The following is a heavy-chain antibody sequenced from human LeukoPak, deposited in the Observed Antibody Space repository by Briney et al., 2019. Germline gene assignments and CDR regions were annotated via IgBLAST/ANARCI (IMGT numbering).Heavy chain of an antibody. CDR3: AKGSIAVALFDY. Sequence: GGSLRLSCAASGFAFSSYWMSWVRQAPGKGLEWVSAMSGSGDNTYYADSVKGRFTISRDNSKNTLYMQMNSLRAEDTAVYYCAKGSIAVALFDYWGQGTLVTVSS. CDR1: GFAFSSYW. CDR2: MSGSGDNT. D-gene: IGHD6-19*01. J-gene: IGHJ4*02. V-gene: IGHV3-23*01.